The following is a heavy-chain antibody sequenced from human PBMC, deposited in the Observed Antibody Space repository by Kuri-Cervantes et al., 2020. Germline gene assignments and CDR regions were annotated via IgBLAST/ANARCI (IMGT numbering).Heavy chain of an antibody. D-gene: IGHD6-13*01. CDR1: FSHYA. CDR2: IISNGGST. CDR3: ARVRLSSSWSPEGLLDF. J-gene: IGHJ4*01. V-gene: IGHV3-64*01. Sequence: FSHYAMHCVRQAQGKGLENVSSIISNGGSTFHANSVKDRFTISRDNSKNTLYRQMGSLGAEDMAVYYCARVRLSSSWSPEGLLDFLCHGTRVTVSS.